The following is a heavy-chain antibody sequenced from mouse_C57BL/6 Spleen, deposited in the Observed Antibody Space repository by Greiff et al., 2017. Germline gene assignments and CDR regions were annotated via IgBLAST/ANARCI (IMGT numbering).Heavy chain of an antibody. CDR1: GYTFTDYE. J-gene: IGHJ3*01. D-gene: IGHD2-3*01. V-gene: IGHV1-15*01. Sequence: QVQLQQSGAELVRPGASVTLSCKASGYTFTDYEMHWVKQTPVHGLAWIGAIDPATGGTAYNQKFKGKAILNADKSSSTAYMELRSLTSEDSAVYYCTGVRYDVYYGGFAYWGQGTLVTVSA. CDR2: IDPATGGT. CDR3: TGVRYDVYYGGFAY.